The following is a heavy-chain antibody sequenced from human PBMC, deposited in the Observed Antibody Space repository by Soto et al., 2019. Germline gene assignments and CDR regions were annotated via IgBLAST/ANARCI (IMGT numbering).Heavy chain of an antibody. J-gene: IGHJ4*02. V-gene: IGHV4-31*03. CDR2: IYYSGST. Sequence: QVQLQESGPGLVKPSQTLSLTCTVSGGSISSGGYYWSWIRQHPGKGLEWIGYIYYSGSTYYNPSVKSRVTISVDTSKNQFSLKLSSVTAADTALSDCASVGRSIAAAGTPFDYWGQGTLVTVSS. CDR3: ASVGRSIAAAGTPFDY. D-gene: IGHD6-13*01. CDR1: GGSISSGGYY.